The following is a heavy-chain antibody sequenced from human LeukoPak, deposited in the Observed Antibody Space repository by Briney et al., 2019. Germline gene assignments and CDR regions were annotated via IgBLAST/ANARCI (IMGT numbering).Heavy chain of an antibody. J-gene: IGHJ4*02. D-gene: IGHD1-26*01. CDR2: INPNSGGT. V-gene: IGHV1-2*02. Sequence: ASVKVSCKASGYTFTGYYMHWVRQAPGQGLEWMGWINPNSGGTNYAQKFQGRVTVTRDTSISTAYMELSRLRSDDTAVYYCAGVFRRGSYPLDYWGQGTLVTVSS. CDR3: AGVFRRGSYPLDY. CDR1: GYTFTGYY.